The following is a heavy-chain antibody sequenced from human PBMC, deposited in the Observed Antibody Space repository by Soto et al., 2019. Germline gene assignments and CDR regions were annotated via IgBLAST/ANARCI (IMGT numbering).Heavy chain of an antibody. CDR2: ISYDGSNK. J-gene: IGHJ4*02. CDR1: GFTFSSYA. D-gene: IGHD5-12*01. Sequence: GGSLRLSCAASGFTFSSYAMHWVRQAPGKGLEWVAVISYDGSNKYYADSVKGRFTISRDNSKNTLYLQMSSLRAEDTAVYYCARESLSGVTDYWGQGTLVTVSS. CDR3: ARESLSGVTDY. V-gene: IGHV3-30-3*01.